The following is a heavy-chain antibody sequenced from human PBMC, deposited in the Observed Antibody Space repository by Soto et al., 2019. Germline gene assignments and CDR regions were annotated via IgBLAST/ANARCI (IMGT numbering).Heavy chain of an antibody. D-gene: IGHD3-22*01. V-gene: IGHV3-23*01. CDR3: ARDSHYYDSSGSLDY. Sequence: GGSLRLSCAASGFTFGDYYMTWVRQAPGKGLEWVSSISHNAGATSYADSVRGRCSISRDNSRNTLYLQMNSLRAEDTAVYYCARDSHYYDSSGSLDYWGQGTLVTVSS. CDR2: ISHNAGAT. J-gene: IGHJ4*02. CDR1: GFTFGDYY.